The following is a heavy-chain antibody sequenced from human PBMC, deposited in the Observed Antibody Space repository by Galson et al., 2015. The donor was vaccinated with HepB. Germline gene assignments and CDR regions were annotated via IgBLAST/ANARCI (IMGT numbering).Heavy chain of an antibody. D-gene: IGHD3-16*01. V-gene: IGHV3-49*03. Sequence: SLRLSCAASGFAFGEYAMSWLRQTPRNGLEWVGFIRSNAYGGTTEYAASVKGRFSISRDDSKSIAYLQMNSLKSEDTAIYYCSSHDSYALWAGAFDIWGQGTMVTVSS. CDR1: GFAFGEYA. CDR2: IRSNAYGGTT. J-gene: IGHJ3*02. CDR3: SSHDSYALWAGAFDI.